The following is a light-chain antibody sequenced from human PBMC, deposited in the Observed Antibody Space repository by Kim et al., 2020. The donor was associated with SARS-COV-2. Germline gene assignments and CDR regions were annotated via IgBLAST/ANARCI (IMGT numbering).Light chain of an antibody. CDR3: QQSHSTPLLT. Sequence: ASVGDRVTIACRASQSITTYLNWYQHKPGKAPKLLIYAASTLQSGVPSRFSGSGSGTDFTLTISSLQPEDFATYYCQQSHSTPLLTFGGGTKLAI. J-gene: IGKJ4*01. CDR2: AAS. V-gene: IGKV1-39*01. CDR1: QSITTY.